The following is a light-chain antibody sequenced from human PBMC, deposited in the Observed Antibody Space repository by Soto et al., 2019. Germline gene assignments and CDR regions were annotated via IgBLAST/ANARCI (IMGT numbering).Light chain of an antibody. Sequence: IVLTQSPGTLSFSPGGGATLSCRASQSVSSSYLAWYQQKRDQAPRLLIYAASSRATGVPDRFSGSGSGTDFTLTISRLEPEDFAVYFCQQYGRPPWTFGQGTKVDIK. J-gene: IGKJ1*01. CDR1: QSVSSSY. CDR2: AAS. CDR3: QQYGRPPWT. V-gene: IGKV3-20*01.